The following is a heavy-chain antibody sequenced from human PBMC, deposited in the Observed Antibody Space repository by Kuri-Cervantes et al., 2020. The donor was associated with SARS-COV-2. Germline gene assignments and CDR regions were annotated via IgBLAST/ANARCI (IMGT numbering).Heavy chain of an antibody. CDR1: GFTFSSYA. D-gene: IGHD2-2*01. CDR2: ISGSGGST. Sequence: GGSLRLSCAASGFTFSSYAMSWVRQASGKGLEWVSAISGSGGSTYYADSVKGRFTISRDNSKNTLYLQMNSLRAEDTAVYYCAKRARVVPAAAVYYYYMDVWGKGTTVTVSS. CDR3: AKRARVVPAAAVYYYYMDV. J-gene: IGHJ6*03. V-gene: IGHV3-23*01.